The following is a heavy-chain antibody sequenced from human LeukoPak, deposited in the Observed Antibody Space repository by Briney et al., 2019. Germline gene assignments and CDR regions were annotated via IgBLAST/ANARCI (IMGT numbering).Heavy chain of an antibody. CDR1: GDSINNYD. CDR3: ARLDYFDRSAYYFGFEC. V-gene: IGHV4-59*01. Sequence: PSETLSLTCTVSGDSINNYDWSWIRQPPGQGLEWIGYIYDSASTNYNPSLKSRATISVDTSKNQFSLKLNSVTAADTAVYCCARLDYFDRSAYYFGFECWGQGSLVTVSS. D-gene: IGHD3-22*01. CDR2: IYDSAST. J-gene: IGHJ4*02.